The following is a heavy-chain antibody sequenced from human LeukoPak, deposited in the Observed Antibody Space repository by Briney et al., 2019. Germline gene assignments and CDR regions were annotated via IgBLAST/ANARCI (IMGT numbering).Heavy chain of an antibody. J-gene: IGHJ4*02. CDR1: GFTFSNYW. CDR3: ARETLAAPGADY. Sequence: GGSLRLSCAASGFTFSNYWMVWFRQAPGKGLEWLGNIRQDGEEKNYLDSVKGRFTFSRDNAKNSLYLQMDSLRAEDTAVYYCARETLAAPGADYWGQGTLVRVSS. D-gene: IGHD6-13*01. CDR2: IRQDGEEK. V-gene: IGHV3-7*01.